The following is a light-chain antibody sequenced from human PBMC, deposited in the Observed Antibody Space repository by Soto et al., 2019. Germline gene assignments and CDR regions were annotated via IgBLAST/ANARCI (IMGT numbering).Light chain of an antibody. CDR2: EVN. CDR1: SSDVGGHNY. J-gene: IGLJ2*01. Sequence: QSVLTQPPSASGSPGQSVTISFIGTSSDVGGHNYVSWYQQHPGKAPKLLIFEVNKRPSGVPDRFSASKSGITASLTVSGLQPEDEAAYYCSSYISTDNYVIFGGGTKVTVL. V-gene: IGLV2-8*01. CDR3: SSYISTDNYVI.